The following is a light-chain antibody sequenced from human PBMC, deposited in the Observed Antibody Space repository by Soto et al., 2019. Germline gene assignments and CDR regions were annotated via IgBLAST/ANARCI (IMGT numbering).Light chain of an antibody. CDR1: QSVTTF. CDR3: QQRINWPLT. Sequence: ETILTQSPATLSLSPGERATLSCRASQSVTTFLAWYQQKPGQAPRLLIYDVSKRATGIPARFSGSGSGTDFTLTISSLEPEDFAVYYCQQRINWPLTFGGGTKVEIK. V-gene: IGKV3-11*01. CDR2: DVS. J-gene: IGKJ4*01.